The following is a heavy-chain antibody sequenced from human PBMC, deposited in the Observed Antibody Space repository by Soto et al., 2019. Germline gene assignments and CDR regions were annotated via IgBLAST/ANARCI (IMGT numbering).Heavy chain of an antibody. Sequence: EVQLLESGGGLVQPGGSLRLSCAASGFTFSSYAMSWVRQAPGKGLKWVSAISGSGGSTYDADFMKGRCTISRDNSNNTLYLQMNSLRADDTAVYYCAKDLRGGKSDYWGQGTLVTVSS. J-gene: IGHJ4*02. CDR3: AKDLRGGKSDY. CDR2: ISGSGGST. CDR1: GFTFSSYA. D-gene: IGHD3-16*01. V-gene: IGHV3-23*01.